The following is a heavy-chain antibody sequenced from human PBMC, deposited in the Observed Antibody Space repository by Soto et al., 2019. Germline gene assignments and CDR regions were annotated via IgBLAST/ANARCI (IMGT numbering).Heavy chain of an antibody. D-gene: IGHD4-17*01. CDR1: GFTFSDAW. J-gene: IGHJ4*02. CDR2: LQSKADGGTA. CDR3: TTDLTAVTTGYFDC. Sequence: EVQLVESGGGLVKPGGSLRLSCAASGFTFSDAWMSWVRQAPGKGLEWVGRLQSKADGGTADLAAPMKGRFTLSRDDSKNTLYLEMNSLKTEDTAVYYCTTDLTAVTTGYFDCWGQGTLVTVSS. V-gene: IGHV3-15*01.